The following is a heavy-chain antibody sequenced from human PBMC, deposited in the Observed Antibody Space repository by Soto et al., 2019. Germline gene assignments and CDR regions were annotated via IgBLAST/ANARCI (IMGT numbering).Heavy chain of an antibody. CDR3: ARSGRGYCTNGVCFRGHYYYYYMDV. V-gene: IGHV4-34*01. J-gene: IGHJ6*03. CDR1: GGTFSDYY. CDR2: INHSGST. D-gene: IGHD2-8*01. Sequence: LEPQSHRNAVVGGTFSDYYWSWIRKPPGKGLEWIGEINHSGSTNYNPSLKSRVTISVDTSKNQFSLKLSSVTAADTAVYYCARSGRGYCTNGVCFRGHYYYYYMDVWGKGTTVTVSS.